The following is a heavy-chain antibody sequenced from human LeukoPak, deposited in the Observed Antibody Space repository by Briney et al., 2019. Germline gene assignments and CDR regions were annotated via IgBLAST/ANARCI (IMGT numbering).Heavy chain of an antibody. CDR1: GFTFSSYG. D-gene: IGHD2-2*01. Sequence: PGGSLRLSCAASGFTFSSYGMHWVRQAPGKGLEWVAVIWYDGSNKYYADSVKGRFTISRDNSKNTLYLQMNSLRAEDTAVYYCARDKAGDCSSTSCYYYYYGMDVRGQGTTVTVSS. CDR2: IWYDGSNK. J-gene: IGHJ6*02. V-gene: IGHV3-33*01. CDR3: ARDKAGDCSSTSCYYYYYGMDV.